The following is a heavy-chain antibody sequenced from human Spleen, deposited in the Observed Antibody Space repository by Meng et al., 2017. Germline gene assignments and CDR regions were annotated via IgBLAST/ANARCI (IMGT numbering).Heavy chain of an antibody. D-gene: IGHD5-12*01. J-gene: IGHJ4*02. CDR3: ASSWLRPYFDY. CDR2: IYHSGST. CDR1: GGSFSDYY. Sequence: QVQLQQWGAGLLKPSETLSLTCVVSGGSFSDYYWSWIRQPPGKGLEWIGEIYHSGSTNYNPSLKSRVTISVDKSKNQFSLKLSSVTAADTAVYYCASSWLRPYFDYWGQGTLVTVSS. V-gene: IGHV4-34*01.